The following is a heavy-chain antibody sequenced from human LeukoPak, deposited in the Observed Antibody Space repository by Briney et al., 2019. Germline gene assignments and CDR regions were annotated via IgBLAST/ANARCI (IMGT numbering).Heavy chain of an antibody. Sequence: TSETLSLTCSVSGGSISSYYWSWIRQPAGKGLEWIGRIYTSGSTNYNPSLNSRATMSVDTSKNQFSLKLSSVTAADTAVYYCARDDFWSGYRAFDIWGQGTMVTVSS. CDR3: ARDDFWSGYRAFDI. D-gene: IGHD3-3*01. J-gene: IGHJ3*02. CDR2: IYTSGST. CDR1: GGSISSYY. V-gene: IGHV4-4*07.